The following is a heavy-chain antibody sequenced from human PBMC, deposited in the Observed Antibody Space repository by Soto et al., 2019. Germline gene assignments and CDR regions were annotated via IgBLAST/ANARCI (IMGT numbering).Heavy chain of an antibody. V-gene: IGHV3-30-3*01. CDR1: GFTFSSYA. CDR3: ARAMNVDSYDSSGTPPDY. CDR2: ISYDGSNK. D-gene: IGHD3-22*01. J-gene: IGHJ4*02. Sequence: QVQLVESGGGVVQPGRSLRLSCAASGFTFSSYAMHWVRQAPGKGLEWVAVISYDGSNKYYADSVKGRFTISRDNSKNTLYLQMNSLRAEDTAVYYCARAMNVDSYDSSGTPPDYWGQGTLVTVSS.